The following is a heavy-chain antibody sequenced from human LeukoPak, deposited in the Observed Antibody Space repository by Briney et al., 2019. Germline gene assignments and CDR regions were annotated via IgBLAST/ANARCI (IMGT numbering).Heavy chain of an antibody. Sequence: VGSLRLSCAASGFTFSTYWMSWVRQAPGKGLEWVANIKEDGSEKYYGDSVKGRFTISRDNAKNSLYLQMTSLRAEDTAVYYCARDSSGYQWGQGTLVTVSS. D-gene: IGHD3-22*01. CDR1: GFTFSTYW. J-gene: IGHJ4*02. V-gene: IGHV3-7*01. CDR3: ARDSSGYQ. CDR2: IKEDGSEK.